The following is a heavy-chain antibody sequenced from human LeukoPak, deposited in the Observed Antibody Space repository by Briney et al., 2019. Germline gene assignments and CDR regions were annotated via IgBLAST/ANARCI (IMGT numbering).Heavy chain of an antibody. V-gene: IGHV3-64D*09. Sequence: GGSLRLSCAASGFSFRNYGMHWVRQAPGKGLEYVSAINSNGGITFYADSMKGRFTISRDDSKNTLYLQMSSLRAEDTAIYYCVKGVAARLDYWGQGTLVTVSS. D-gene: IGHD6-6*01. CDR2: INSNGGIT. CDR3: VKGVAARLDY. J-gene: IGHJ4*02. CDR1: GFSFRNYG.